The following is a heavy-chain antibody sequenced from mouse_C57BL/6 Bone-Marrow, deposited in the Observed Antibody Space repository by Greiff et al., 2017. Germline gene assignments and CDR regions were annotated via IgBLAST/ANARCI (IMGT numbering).Heavy chain of an antibody. CDR2: IDPSDSYT. V-gene: IGHV1-69*01. CDR1: GYTFTSYW. Sequence: QVQLQQPGAELVMPGASVKLSCKASGYTFTSYWMPWVKQRPGQGLEWIGEIDPSDSYTNYTKKFKGKSTLTVAKSSSTAYMQLSRLTSEDSAVYYLERGGSYYFDYWGQGTTLTVSA. J-gene: IGHJ2*01. CDR3: ERGGSYYFDY.